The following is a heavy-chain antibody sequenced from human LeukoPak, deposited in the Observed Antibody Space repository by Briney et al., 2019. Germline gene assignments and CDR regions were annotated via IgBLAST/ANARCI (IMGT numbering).Heavy chain of an antibody. Sequence: SETLSLTCAVYGGSFSGYYWSWIRQPPGKGLEWIGEINHSGSTNYSPSLKSRVTISVDTSKNQFSLKLSSVTAADTAVYYCARDLGMATTNFDYWGQGTLVTVSS. D-gene: IGHD5-24*01. CDR1: GGSFSGYY. J-gene: IGHJ4*02. CDR3: ARDLGMATTNFDY. CDR2: INHSGST. V-gene: IGHV4-34*01.